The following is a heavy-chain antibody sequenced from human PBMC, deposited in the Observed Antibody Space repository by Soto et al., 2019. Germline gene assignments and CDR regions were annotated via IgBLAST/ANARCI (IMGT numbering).Heavy chain of an antibody. CDR3: AGGDYYHSSGYYFYYYTMDV. D-gene: IGHD3-22*01. V-gene: IGHV4-59*04. CDR1: GGSISSYY. J-gene: IGHJ6*02. CDR2: VYYSGST. Sequence: PSETLSLTCTVSGGSISSYYWSWIRQPPGKGLEWIANVYYSGSTYYNPSLKSRVTISVETSKSQFSLKLSSVTAADTAVYYCAGGDYYHSSGYYFYYYTMDVWGQGTTVTVSS.